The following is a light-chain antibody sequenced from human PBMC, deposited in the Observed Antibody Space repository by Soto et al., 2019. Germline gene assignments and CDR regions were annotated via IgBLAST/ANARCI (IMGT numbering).Light chain of an antibody. J-gene: IGKJ4*01. CDR3: QQYATSPPT. CDR2: GAS. Sequence: EIVLTQSPGTLSLSPGERATLSCRASQSASRSYLAWYQQKLGQPPRLLIYGASNRATGIPDRFSGSGSGTDFTLTIGRLEPEDFAVYYCQQYATSPPTFGGGTKVEIK. CDR1: QSASRSY. V-gene: IGKV3-20*01.